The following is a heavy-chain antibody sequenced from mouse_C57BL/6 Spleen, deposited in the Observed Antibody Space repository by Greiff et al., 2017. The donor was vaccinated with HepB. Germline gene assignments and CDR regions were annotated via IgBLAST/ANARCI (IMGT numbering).Heavy chain of an antibody. CDR3: ARRLHAMDY. CDR2: IYPGDGDT. Sequence: QVQLQQSGPELVKPGASVKISCKASGYAFSSSWMNWVKQRPGKGLEWIGRIYPGDGDTNYNGKFKGKATLTADKSSSTAYMQLSSLTSEDSAVYFCARRLHAMDYWGQGTSVTVSS. V-gene: IGHV1-82*01. J-gene: IGHJ4*01. CDR1: GYAFSSSW.